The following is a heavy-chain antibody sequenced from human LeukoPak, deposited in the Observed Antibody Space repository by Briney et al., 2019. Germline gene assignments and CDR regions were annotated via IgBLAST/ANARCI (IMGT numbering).Heavy chain of an antibody. CDR3: ARRGHFWSGYYTLLDY. CDR2: INHSGST. D-gene: IGHD3-3*01. J-gene: IGHJ4*02. Sequence: SETLSLTCAVYGGSFSGYYWSWIRQPPGKGLEWIGEINHSGSTNYNPSLKSRVTISVDTSKNQFSLKLSSVTAADTAVYYCARRGHFWSGYYTLLDYWGQGTLVTVSS. V-gene: IGHV4-34*01. CDR1: GGSFSGYY.